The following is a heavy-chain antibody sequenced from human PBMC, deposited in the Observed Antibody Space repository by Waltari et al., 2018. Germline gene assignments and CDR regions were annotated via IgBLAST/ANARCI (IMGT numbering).Heavy chain of an antibody. Sequence: QVQLVQSGAEVKKPGSSVKVSCKASGGTFSSYAISWVRQAPGQGLEWMGGIIPIFGTANDAQKFQVRVTITADKSTSTAYMELSSLRSEDTAVYYCARYGDYGNYYYYYMDVWGKGTTVTVSS. J-gene: IGHJ6*03. D-gene: IGHD4-17*01. V-gene: IGHV1-69*14. CDR3: ARYGDYGNYYYYYMDV. CDR2: IIPIFGTA. CDR1: GGTFSSYA.